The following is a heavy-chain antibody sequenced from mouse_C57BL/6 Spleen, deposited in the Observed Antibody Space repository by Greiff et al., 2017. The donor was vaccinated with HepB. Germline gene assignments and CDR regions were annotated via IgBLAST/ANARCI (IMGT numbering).Heavy chain of an antibody. D-gene: IGHD2-4*01. CDR3: ARRDYDYYYAMDY. J-gene: IGHJ4*01. Sequence: VQRGEAGAELVKPVWGVKVSCKASGYAFSSSWMNWVKQRPGKGLEWIGRIYPGDGDTNYNGKFKGKATLTADKSSSTAYMQLSSLTSEDSAFYFCARRDYDYYYAMDYWGQGTSVTVSS. CDR2: IYPGDGDT. CDR1: GYAFSSSW. V-gene: IGHV1-82*01.